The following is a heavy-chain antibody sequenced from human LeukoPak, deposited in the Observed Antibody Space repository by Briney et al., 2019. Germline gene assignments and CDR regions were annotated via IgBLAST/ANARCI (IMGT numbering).Heavy chain of an antibody. V-gene: IGHV3-64*01. CDR3: ATVVVITRSFDY. D-gene: IGHD3-22*01. Sequence: GSLRLSCAASGFTFSSYAMHWVRQAPGKGLEYVSAISSNGGSTYYANSVKGRFTISRDNSKNTLYLQMNSLRAEDTAVYYCATVVVITRSFDYWGQGTLVTVSS. CDR2: ISSNGGST. J-gene: IGHJ4*02. CDR1: GFTFSSYA.